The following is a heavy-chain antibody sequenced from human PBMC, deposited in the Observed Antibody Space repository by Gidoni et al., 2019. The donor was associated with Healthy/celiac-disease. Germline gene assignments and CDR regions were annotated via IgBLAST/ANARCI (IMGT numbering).Heavy chain of an antibody. CDR3: ARDPRGGYYYGIDV. Sequence: QVQMQESGTGLVKPSQTLSLHCPVSGGSISSGGYYWSWIRQTPGKGLEWIGYIYYSGNTYYNPSLMSRFTISVDTSKNQFSLKLSSVTAADTAVYYCARDPRGGYYYGIDVWGQGTTVTVSS. CDR2: IYYSGNT. V-gene: IGHV4-31*03. D-gene: IGHD3-16*01. CDR1: GGSISSGGYY. J-gene: IGHJ6*02.